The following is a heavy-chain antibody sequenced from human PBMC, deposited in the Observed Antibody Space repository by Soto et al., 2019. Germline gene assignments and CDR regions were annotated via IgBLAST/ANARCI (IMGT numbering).Heavy chain of an antibody. Sequence: QITLKESGPTLVKPTQTLTLTCTFSGFSLSTSGVGVGWIRQPPGKALEWLALIYWDDDKRYSPSLKSRLTITKDTSKNQVVLTMTNMDPVDTATYYCAHSYPKDSSSLKQQLVSRPYNNWFDPWGQGTLVTVSS. D-gene: IGHD6-13*01. CDR3: AHSYPKDSSSLKQQLVSRPYNNWFDP. CDR2: IYWDDDK. V-gene: IGHV2-5*02. CDR1: GFSLSTSGVG. J-gene: IGHJ5*02.